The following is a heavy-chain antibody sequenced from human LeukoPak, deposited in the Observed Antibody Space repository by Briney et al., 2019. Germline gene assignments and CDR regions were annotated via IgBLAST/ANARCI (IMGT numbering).Heavy chain of an antibody. J-gene: IGHJ4*02. Sequence: GGSLRLSCAASGFTFSSYLMNWVRQAPGKGLEWVSSISSSSSYIYYADSVKGRFTISRDNAKNSLYLQMNSLRAEDTAVYYCARDSGPTRNFDYWGQGTLVTVSS. V-gene: IGHV3-21*01. CDR2: ISSSSSYI. CDR3: ARDSGPTRNFDY. CDR1: GFTFSSYL.